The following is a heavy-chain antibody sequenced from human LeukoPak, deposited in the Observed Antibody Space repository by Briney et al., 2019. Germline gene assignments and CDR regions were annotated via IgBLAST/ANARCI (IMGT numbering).Heavy chain of an antibody. CDR2: IIPVFGTA. J-gene: IGHJ4*02. D-gene: IGHD5-24*01. V-gene: IGHV1-69*13. CDR3: ARVRDPRLYYFDY. Sequence: AASVKVSCKASGGTFSSYAISWVRQAPGQGLESMGGIIPVFGTANYAQKFQGRVTITADESTSTAYMELSSLRSEDTAVYYCARVRDPRLYYFDYWGQGTLVTVSS. CDR1: GGTFSSYA.